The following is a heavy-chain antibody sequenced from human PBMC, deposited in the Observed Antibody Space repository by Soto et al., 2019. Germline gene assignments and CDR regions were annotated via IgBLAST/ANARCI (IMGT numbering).Heavy chain of an antibody. J-gene: IGHJ4*01. CDR3: ARDRWEYSSSSGGICYFDY. CDR2: IIPIFGTA. D-gene: IGHD6-6*01. Sequence: QVQLVQSGAEVKKPGSSVKVSCKASGGTFSSYAISWVRQAPGQGLEWMGGIIPIFGTANYAQKFQGRVTIHADESTSTAYMDRRSVRAEDTAVYYCARDRWEYSSSSGGICYFDYWGQGTLVTVSS. CDR1: GGTFSSYA. V-gene: IGHV1-69*01.